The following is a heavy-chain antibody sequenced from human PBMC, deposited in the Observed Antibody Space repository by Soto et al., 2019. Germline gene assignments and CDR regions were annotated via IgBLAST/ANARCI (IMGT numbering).Heavy chain of an antibody. Sequence: ASVKVSCKASGYTFTSYYMHWVRQAPGQGLEWMGIINPSGGSTSYAQKFQGRVTMTRDTSTSTVYMELSSLRSEDTAVYYCARDRQTGDLSRTSWGAFDIWGQGTMVTVSS. CDR1: GYTFTSYY. CDR3: ARDRQTGDLSRTSWGAFDI. CDR2: INPSGGST. D-gene: IGHD1-1*01. V-gene: IGHV1-46*03. J-gene: IGHJ3*02.